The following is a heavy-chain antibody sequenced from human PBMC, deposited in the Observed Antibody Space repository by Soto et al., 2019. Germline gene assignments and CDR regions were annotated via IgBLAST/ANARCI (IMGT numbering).Heavy chain of an antibody. D-gene: IGHD5-18*01. Sequence: PGGSLRLSCAASGFTFSIYSMNWVRQAPGKGLEWVAVISYDGSNKYYADSVKGRFTISRDNSKNTLYLQMNSLRAEDTAVYFCARTHFSYGLLFDYWAQGSLVPVSS. V-gene: IGHV3-30*03. CDR1: GFTFSIYS. CDR3: ARTHFSYGLLFDY. CDR2: ISYDGSNK. J-gene: IGHJ4*02.